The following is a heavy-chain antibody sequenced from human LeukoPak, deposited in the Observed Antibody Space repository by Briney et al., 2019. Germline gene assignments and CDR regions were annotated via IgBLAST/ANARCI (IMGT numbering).Heavy chain of an antibody. J-gene: IGHJ6*02. CDR3: ARDFRGNYGSRGMDV. CDR2: IYYSGST. V-gene: IGHV4-59*01. Sequence: SETLSLTCTVSGGSITSYWSWIRPPPGKGLEWIGYIYYSGSTNYNPSLKSRVTMSIDTSKNQFSLKLSSVTAADTAVYYCARDFRGNYGSRGMDVWGQGTTVTVSS. D-gene: IGHD1-26*01. CDR1: GGSITSY.